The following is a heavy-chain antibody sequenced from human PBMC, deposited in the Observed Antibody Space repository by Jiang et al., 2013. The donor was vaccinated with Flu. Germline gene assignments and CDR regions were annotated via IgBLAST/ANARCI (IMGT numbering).Heavy chain of an antibody. Sequence: AASGFTFSSYAMHWVRPGSRQGAGVVAVISYDGSNKYYADSVKGRFTISRDNSKNTLYLQMNSLRAEDTAVYYCARDSDIVVVVAAYYFDYWGQGTLVTVSS. D-gene: IGHD2-15*01. CDR3: ARDSDIVVVVAAYYFDY. J-gene: IGHJ4*02. V-gene: IGHV3-30-3*01. CDR2: ISYDGSNK. CDR1: GFTFSSYA.